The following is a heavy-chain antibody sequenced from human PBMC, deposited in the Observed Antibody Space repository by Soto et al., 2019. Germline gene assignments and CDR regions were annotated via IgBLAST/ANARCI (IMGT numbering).Heavy chain of an antibody. CDR3: AKGSANSRPYYFDY. D-gene: IGHD3-22*01. CDR2: ITGGSDDR. V-gene: IGHV3-23*01. J-gene: IGHJ4*02. Sequence: GGSLRLSCAASGFTFGNYVMSWVRQAPAKGLEWFSAITGGSDDRYFADSVKGRFTISRDNSNNMLYLQMNSLRAEDTAVYYCAKGSANSRPYYFDYWGQGTLVTVSS. CDR1: GFTFGNYV.